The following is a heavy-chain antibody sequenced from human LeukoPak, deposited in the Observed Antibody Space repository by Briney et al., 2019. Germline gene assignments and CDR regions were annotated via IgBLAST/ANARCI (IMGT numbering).Heavy chain of an antibody. J-gene: IGHJ6*02. Sequence: GGSLGLSCAASGFTFSSYGMHWVRQAPGKRLEWVAAIWYDGSNKYYADSVKGRFTISRDNSKNTLYLQMNSLRAEDTAVYYCARDVDPGNHYYYYGMDVWGQGTTVTVSS. CDR3: ARDVDPGNHYYYYGMDV. D-gene: IGHD2-21*01. V-gene: IGHV3-33*01. CDR2: IWYDGSNK. CDR1: GFTFSSYG.